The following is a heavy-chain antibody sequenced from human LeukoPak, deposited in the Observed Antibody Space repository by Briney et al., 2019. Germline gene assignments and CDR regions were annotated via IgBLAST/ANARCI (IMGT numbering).Heavy chain of an antibody. CDR1: GGTFSSYA. CDR2: IIPIFGTA. CDR3: ARGPLRFLEWFPIWFDP. J-gene: IGHJ5*02. D-gene: IGHD3-3*01. V-gene: IGHV1-69*05. Sequence: SVKVSCKASGGTFSSYAISWVRQAPGQGLEWMGGIIPIFGTANYAQKFQGRVTMTRNTSISTAYMELSSLRSEDTAVYYCARGPLRFLEWFPIWFDPWGQGTLVTVSS.